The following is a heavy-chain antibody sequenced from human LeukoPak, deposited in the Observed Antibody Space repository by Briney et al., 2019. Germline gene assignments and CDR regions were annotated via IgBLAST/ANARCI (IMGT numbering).Heavy chain of an antibody. Sequence: PSETLSLTCTVSGGSISSHYWSWIRQSPGKGLEWIGFMHYRGNTNSNPSLRSQVSISIDTSKNQFSLRLTSVTAADTAVYYCARQTGSGLFILPGGQGTLVTVSS. J-gene: IGHJ4*02. CDR3: ARQTGSGLFILP. CDR2: MHYRGNT. CDR1: GGSISSHY. D-gene: IGHD3/OR15-3a*01. V-gene: IGHV4-59*08.